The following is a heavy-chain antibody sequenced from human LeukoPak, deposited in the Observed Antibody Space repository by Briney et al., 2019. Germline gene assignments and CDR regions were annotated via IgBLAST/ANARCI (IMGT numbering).Heavy chain of an antibody. Sequence: PGGSLRLSCSASGFTFSSYAMSWIRQAPGKGLEWISYISSGGGARYYADPVKGRFTISRDNAKNSLYLQMNSLRAEDTAVYYCARTGQGTDYWGQGTLVSVSS. CDR1: GFTFSSYA. J-gene: IGHJ4*02. V-gene: IGHV3-11*04. D-gene: IGHD3-10*01. CDR3: ARTGQGTDY. CDR2: ISSGGGAR.